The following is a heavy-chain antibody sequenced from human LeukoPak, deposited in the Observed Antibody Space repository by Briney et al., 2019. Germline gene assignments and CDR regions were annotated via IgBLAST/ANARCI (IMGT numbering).Heavy chain of an antibody. CDR3: AREAIV. V-gene: IGHV4-61*09. CDR1: GGSITSGSYY. J-gene: IGHJ4*02. Sequence: SETLSLTCTVSGGSITSGSYYWSWIRQPAGKGLEWIGHIYTSGSTYFNPSLKSRLIISVDTSRNQFSLKLSSVTAADTAIYYCAREAIVWGQGTLVTVSS. CDR2: IYTSGST. D-gene: IGHD3-22*01.